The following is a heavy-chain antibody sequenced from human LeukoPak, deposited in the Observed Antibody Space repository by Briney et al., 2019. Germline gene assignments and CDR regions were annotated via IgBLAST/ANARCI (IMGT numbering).Heavy chain of an antibody. Sequence: GGSLRLSCAASGFTFSSYAMSWVRQAPGKGLEWVSAISGSGGSTYYADSVKGRFTISGDNSKNTLYLQMTGLRVEDTAVYYCARRFSDSSGYYRFDFWGQGTLVTVSS. CDR1: GFTFSSYA. V-gene: IGHV3-23*01. J-gene: IGHJ4*02. D-gene: IGHD3-22*01. CDR2: ISGSGGST. CDR3: ARRFSDSSGYYRFDF.